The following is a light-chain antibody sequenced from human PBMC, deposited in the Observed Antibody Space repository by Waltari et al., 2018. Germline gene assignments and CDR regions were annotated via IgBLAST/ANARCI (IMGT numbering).Light chain of an antibody. Sequence: SYDLTQTPSVSVSPGQTARITCSGDALSKKYAYWFQQKSGQAPILVIYRDTKRPSGIPERFSGSSSGTMATLTISGARVEDEADYYCYSTEDAGHHRVFGGGTKVTVL. CDR3: YSTEDAGHHRV. V-gene: IGLV3-10*01. J-gene: IGLJ2*01. CDR2: RDT. CDR1: ALSKKY.